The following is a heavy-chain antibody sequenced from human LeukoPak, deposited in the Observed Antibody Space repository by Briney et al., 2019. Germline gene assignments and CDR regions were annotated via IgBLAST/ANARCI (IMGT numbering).Heavy chain of an antibody. CDR3: ARDEWDTAMVGYYYYYGMDV. D-gene: IGHD5-18*01. J-gene: IGHJ6*02. V-gene: IGHV3-66*01. CDR2: IYSGGST. CDR1: GFTVSSNY. Sequence: PGGSLRLSCAASGFTVSSNYMSWVRQAPGKGLEWVSVIYSGGSTYYADSVKGRFTISRDNSKNSLYLQMNSLRAEDTAVYYCARDEWDTAMVGYYYYYGMDVWGQGTTVTVSS.